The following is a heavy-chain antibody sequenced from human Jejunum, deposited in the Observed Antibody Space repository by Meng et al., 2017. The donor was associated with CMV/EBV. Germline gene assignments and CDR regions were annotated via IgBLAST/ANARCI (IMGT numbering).Heavy chain of an antibody. CDR1: GHPFSNYA. J-gene: IGHJ2*01. D-gene: IGHD4-23*01. V-gene: IGHV1-3*01. CDR2: VNAGNGNT. Sequence: CKASGHPFSNYAMHWVRQAPGQRLEWIGLVNAGNGNTRYSQKFQGRVTISRDTSASTVYMELSSLTSEDTAVYYCASERWGSGYLDLWGRGSLVTVSS. CDR3: ASERWGSGYLDL.